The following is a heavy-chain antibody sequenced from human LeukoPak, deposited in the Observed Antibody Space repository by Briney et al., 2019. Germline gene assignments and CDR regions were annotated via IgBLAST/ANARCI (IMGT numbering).Heavy chain of an antibody. CDR2: ISGSGTTT. V-gene: IGHV3-23*01. Sequence: GGSLRLSCAASGFIFSSYAMTWVRQAPGRGLEWLSTISGSGTTTYYVDSVKGRFTVSRDNSKNTLYLQMSSLRAGDTAVYYCAKAGHYGSGSYYRDYWGRGTLVTVSP. J-gene: IGHJ4*02. CDR3: AKAGHYGSGSYYRDY. CDR1: GFIFSSYA. D-gene: IGHD3-10*01.